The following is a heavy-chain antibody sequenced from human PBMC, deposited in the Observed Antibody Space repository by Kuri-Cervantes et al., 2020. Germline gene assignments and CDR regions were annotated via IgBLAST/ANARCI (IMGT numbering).Heavy chain of an antibody. CDR3: ARQFWEDKRYYYYYMDV. V-gene: IGHV1-2*04. CDR1: GYTFTGYY. D-gene: IGHD1-26*01. CDR2: INPNSGGT. J-gene: IGHJ6*03. Sequence: ASVKVSCKASGYTFTGYYMHWVRQAPGQGLEWMGWINPNSGGTNYAQKFQGWVTMTRDTSISTAYLQWSSLKASDTAMYYCARQFWEDKRYYYYYMDVWGKGTTVTVSS.